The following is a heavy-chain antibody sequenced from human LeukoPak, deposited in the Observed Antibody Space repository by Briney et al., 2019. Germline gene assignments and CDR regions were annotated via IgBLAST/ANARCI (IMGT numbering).Heavy chain of an antibody. CDR3: AAGYCSGGSCYRDY. V-gene: IGHV4-4*02. CDR1: GGSISSSNW. D-gene: IGHD2-15*01. Sequence: SETLSLTCAVSGGSISSSNWWSWVRQPPGKGLEWIGEIYHSGSTNYNPSLKSRVTISVDKSKNQFPLKLSSVTAADTAVYYCAAGYCSGGSCYRDYWGQGTLVTVSS. CDR2: IYHSGST. J-gene: IGHJ4*02.